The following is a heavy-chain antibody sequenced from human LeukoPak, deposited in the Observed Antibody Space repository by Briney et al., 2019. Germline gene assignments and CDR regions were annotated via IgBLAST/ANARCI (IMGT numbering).Heavy chain of an antibody. CDR1: GDSITTVYS. Sequence: SQTLSLTCTVSGDSITTVYSWSWIRQSPGKGLEWLGYLLHSGNTYYNPSLKSRVTISVDTSKNQFSLKLTSVTAADTALYYCARGVWESYRLVRGLRWFDTWGQGTLVTVSS. V-gene: IGHV4-30-2*06. CDR2: LLHSGNT. J-gene: IGHJ5*02. D-gene: IGHD3-16*02. CDR3: ARGVWESYRLVRGLRWFDT.